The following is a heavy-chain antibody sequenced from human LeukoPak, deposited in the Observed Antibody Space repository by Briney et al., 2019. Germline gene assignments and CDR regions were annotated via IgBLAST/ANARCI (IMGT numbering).Heavy chain of an antibody. J-gene: IGHJ2*01. D-gene: IGHD6-13*01. CDR2: IYHSGST. CDR3: ARLPYSSSWAYWYFDL. CDR1: GYSISSGYY. Sequence: SETLSLTCAVSGYSISSGYYWGWIRQPPGKELEWIGSIYHSGSTYYNPSLKSRDTISVDTSKNQFSLKLSSVTAADTAVYYCARLPYSSSWAYWYFDLWGRGTLVTVSS. V-gene: IGHV4-38-2*01.